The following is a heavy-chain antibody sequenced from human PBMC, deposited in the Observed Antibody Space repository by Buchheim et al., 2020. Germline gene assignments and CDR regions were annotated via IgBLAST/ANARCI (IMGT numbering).Heavy chain of an antibody. CDR1: GYTFTGYY. D-gene: IGHD4-17*01. CDR3: ARDRPATVTSRGMDV. J-gene: IGHJ6*02. V-gene: IGHV1-2*02. Sequence: QVQLVQSGAEVKKPGASVKVSCKASGYTFTGYYMHWVRQAPGQGLEWMGWINPNSGGTNYAQKFQGRVTITADESTSTAYMELSSLRSEDTAVYYCARDRPATVTSRGMDVWGQGTT. CDR2: INPNSGGT.